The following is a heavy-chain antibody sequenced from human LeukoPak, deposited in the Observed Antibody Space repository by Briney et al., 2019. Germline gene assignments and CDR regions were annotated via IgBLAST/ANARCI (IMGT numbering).Heavy chain of an antibody. V-gene: IGHV3-53*04. D-gene: IGHD5-18*01. Sequence: GGSLRLSCAASGFTVTNNYMSWVRQAPGKGLEWVSIISSGGRTYYEDSVKGRFTISRHNSKNTLYLQMNSLVAEDTAVYYCAIDTAMHPTPYYYYGMDVWGQGTTVTVSS. CDR2: ISSGGRT. CDR3: AIDTAMHPTPYYYYGMDV. CDR1: GFTVTNNY. J-gene: IGHJ6*02.